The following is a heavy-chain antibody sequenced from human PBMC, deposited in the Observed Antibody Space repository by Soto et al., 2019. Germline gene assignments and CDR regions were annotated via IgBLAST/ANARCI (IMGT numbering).Heavy chain of an antibody. CDR3: ARERYYGDYEYWFDP. CDR1: GGSISSYY. V-gene: IGHV4-59*01. CDR2: IYYSGST. Sequence: TLSLTCTVSGGSISSYYWSWIRRPPGKGLEWIGYIYYSGSTNYNPSLKSRVTISVDTSKNQFSLKLSSVTAADTAVYYCARERYYGDYEYWFDPWGQGTLVTVSS. J-gene: IGHJ5*02. D-gene: IGHD4-17*01.